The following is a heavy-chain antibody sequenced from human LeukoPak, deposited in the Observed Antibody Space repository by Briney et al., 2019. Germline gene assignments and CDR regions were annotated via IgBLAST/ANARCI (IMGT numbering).Heavy chain of an antibody. J-gene: IGHJ4*02. CDR1: GFTFSSYS. CDR3: ARGGPSIAARPLSRY. V-gene: IGHV3-48*01. D-gene: IGHD6-6*01. Sequence: GGSLRLSCAASGFTFSSYSMNWVRQAPGKGLEWVSYISSSSSTIYYADSVKGRFTISRDNAKNSLYLQMNSLRAEDTAVYYCARGGPSIAARPLSRYWGQGTLVTVSS. CDR2: ISSSSSTI.